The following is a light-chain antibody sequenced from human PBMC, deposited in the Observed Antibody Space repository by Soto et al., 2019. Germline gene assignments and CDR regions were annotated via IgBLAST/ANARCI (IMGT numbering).Light chain of an antibody. CDR2: GAS. V-gene: IGKV3-15*01. J-gene: IGKJ1*01. CDR3: QQYNNWPPWT. Sequence: EIVMTQSPATLSVSPGERVTLSCRASQSVGSNLAWYQHKPGQAPRLLISGASTRATGIPARFSGTGSVTEFTLTIRSLQSDDFAFYYCQQYNNWPPWTFGQGTKVDIK. CDR1: QSVGSN.